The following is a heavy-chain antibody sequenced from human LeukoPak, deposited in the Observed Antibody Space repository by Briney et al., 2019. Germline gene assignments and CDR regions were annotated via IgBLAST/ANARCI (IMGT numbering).Heavy chain of an antibody. CDR1: GGSFSVYY. CDR2: INHSGST. Sequence: PSETLSLTCAVYGGSFSVYYWSWIRQPPGRGLEWIGEINHSGSTNYNPSLKSRVTISVDTSKNQFSLKLTSVTAAETAVYYCATRDSWGQGALVTVSS. J-gene: IGHJ4*02. V-gene: IGHV4-34*01. CDR3: ATRDS.